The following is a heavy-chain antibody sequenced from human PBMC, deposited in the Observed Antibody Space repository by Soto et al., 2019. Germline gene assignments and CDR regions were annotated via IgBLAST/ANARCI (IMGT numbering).Heavy chain of an antibody. CDR1: GFTFDDYA. CDR2: ISWNSGSI. V-gene: IGHV3-9*01. J-gene: IGHJ5*02. CDR3: AKSSASGITGVGFDP. Sequence: EVQLVESGGGLVQPGRSLRLSCAASGFTFDDYAMHWVRQAPGKGLEWVSGISWNSGSIGYADSVKGRFTISRDNAKNSLYLQMNSLRAEDTALYYCAKSSASGITGVGFDPWGQGTLVTVSS. D-gene: IGHD3-3*01.